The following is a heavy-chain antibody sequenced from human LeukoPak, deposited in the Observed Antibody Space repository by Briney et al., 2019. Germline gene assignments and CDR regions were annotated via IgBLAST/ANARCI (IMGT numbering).Heavy chain of an antibody. Sequence: GGSLRLSCAASGFTFSSYSMNWVRQAPGKGLEWVSSISSSSSYIYYADSVKGRFTISRDSAKNSLYLQMNSLRAEDTAVYYCAREIRDIVVVPAATNPRYYYYYMDVWGKGTTVTVSS. CDR3: AREIRDIVVVPAATNPRYYYYYMDV. D-gene: IGHD2-2*01. CDR2: ISSSSSYI. V-gene: IGHV3-21*01. CDR1: GFTFSSYS. J-gene: IGHJ6*03.